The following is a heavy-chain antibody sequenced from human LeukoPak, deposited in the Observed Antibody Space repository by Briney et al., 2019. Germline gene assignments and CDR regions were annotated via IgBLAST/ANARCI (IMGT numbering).Heavy chain of an antibody. D-gene: IGHD2-15*01. V-gene: IGHV5-51*01. J-gene: IGHJ4*02. CDR1: GYSSTSYW. CDR3: ARLLVGAAIDY. CDR2: IYPGDSDT. Sequence: GESLRISCKASGYSSTSYWISWVRQMPGKGLEWMGIIYPGDSDTRYSPSFQGQVTISADKSISTAYLQWSSLKASDTAMYYCARLLVGAAIDYWGQGTLVTVSS.